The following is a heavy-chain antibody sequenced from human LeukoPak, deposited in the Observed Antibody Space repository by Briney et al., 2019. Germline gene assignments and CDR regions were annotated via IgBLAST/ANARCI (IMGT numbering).Heavy chain of an antibody. CDR2: VYPGDSDT. CDR3: ARSSNYDFWSGYHPDWFDP. CDR1: GYSFTSYW. V-gene: IGHV5-51*01. Sequence: GESLKISCKGAGYSFTSYWIGWVRQMPGKGLEWMGIVYPGDSDTRYSPSFQGQVTISADKSISTAYLQWSSLKASDTAMYYCARSSNYDFWSGYHPDWFDPWGQGTLVTVSP. D-gene: IGHD3-3*01. J-gene: IGHJ5*02.